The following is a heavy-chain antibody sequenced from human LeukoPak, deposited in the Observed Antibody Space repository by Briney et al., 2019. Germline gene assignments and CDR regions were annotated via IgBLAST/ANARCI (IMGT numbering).Heavy chain of an antibody. J-gene: IGHJ3*02. D-gene: IGHD6-6*01. Sequence: SETLSLTCTVSGGSISSYYWSWLRQPPGKGLEWTGYIYYSGSANYNPSLKSRVTISLDMSKNQFSLKLSSVTAPDTAVYYCARDGRSSYSFDIWGQGTMVTVSS. V-gene: IGHV4-59*01. CDR1: GGSISSYY. CDR3: ARDGRSSYSFDI. CDR2: IYYSGSA.